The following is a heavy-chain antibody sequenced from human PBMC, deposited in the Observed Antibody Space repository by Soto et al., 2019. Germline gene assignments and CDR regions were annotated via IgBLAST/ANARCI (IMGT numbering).Heavy chain of an antibody. CDR2: IYYTGNT. V-gene: IGHV4-59*01. CDR1: GGSIVDYY. J-gene: IGHJ5*02. D-gene: IGHD1-7*01. Sequence: PSETLSLTCSVSGGSIVDYYWSWIRQPPGKGLEWIGFIYYTGNTRYNPSLGSRVTISLDTSKNQFSLKLTSATAADTAFYYCARDVDRWELRGFFDPWGRGALVT. CDR3: ARDVDRWELRGFFDP.